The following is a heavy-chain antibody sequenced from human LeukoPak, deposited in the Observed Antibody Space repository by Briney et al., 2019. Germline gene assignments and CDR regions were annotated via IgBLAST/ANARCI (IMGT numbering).Heavy chain of an antibody. J-gene: IGHJ6*02. Sequence: PSETLSLTCTVSGGSISSYYWSWIRQPPGKGLEWIGYIYYSGSTNYNPSLKSRVTISVDTSKNQFSLKLSSVTAADTAVYYCARGHGYSYGYDYYYYGMDVWGQGTTVTVSS. D-gene: IGHD5-18*01. V-gene: IGHV4-59*01. CDR1: GGSISSYY. CDR2: IYYSGST. CDR3: ARGHGYSYGYDYYYYGMDV.